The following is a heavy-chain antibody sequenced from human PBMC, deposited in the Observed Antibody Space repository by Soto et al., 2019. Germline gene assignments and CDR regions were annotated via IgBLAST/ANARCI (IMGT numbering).Heavy chain of an antibody. CDR3: AKDPYYYDSSGYHDYWYFDL. D-gene: IGHD3-22*01. CDR1: GFTFSTYA. J-gene: IGHJ2*01. V-gene: IGHV3-23*01. CDR2: ISSNGGSR. Sequence: GGSLRLSCAASGFTFSTYAMSWVRQAPGKGLEWVSGISSNGGSRDYADSVKGRFTISRDNSKNTLFLQMNSLRAEDTAVYYCAKDPYYYDSSGYHDYWYFDLWGRGTLVTVSS.